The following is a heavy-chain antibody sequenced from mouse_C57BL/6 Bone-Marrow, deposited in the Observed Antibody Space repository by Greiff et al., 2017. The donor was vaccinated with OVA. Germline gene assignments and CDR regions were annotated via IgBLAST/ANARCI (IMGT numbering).Heavy chain of an antibody. V-gene: IGHV1-15*01. J-gene: IGHJ2*01. D-gene: IGHD1-1*01. CDR3: TRKVYYGSSYVYFDY. CDR2: IDPETGGT. CDR1: GYTFTDYE. Sequence: LVESGAELVRPGASVTLSCKASGYTFTDYEMHWVKQTPVHGLEWIGAIDPETGGTAYNQKFKGKAILTADKSSSTAYMELRSLTSEDSAVYYCTRKVYYGSSYVYFDYWGQGTTLTVSS.